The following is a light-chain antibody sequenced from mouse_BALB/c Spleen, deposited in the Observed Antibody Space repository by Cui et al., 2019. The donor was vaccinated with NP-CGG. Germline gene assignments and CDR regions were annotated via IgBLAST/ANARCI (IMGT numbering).Light chain of an antibody. Sequence: QPFVTQESAPTTSPGETVTLTCRSSTGAVITSNYANWVQEKPDHLFTGLIGGANNRAPGVPARFSGSLIGDKAVLTITGAQIEDEARYFCALWYSNHWVFGGGTKLTVL. J-gene: IGLJ1*01. CDR1: TGAVITSNY. V-gene: IGLV1*01. CDR2: GAN. CDR3: ALWYSNHWV.